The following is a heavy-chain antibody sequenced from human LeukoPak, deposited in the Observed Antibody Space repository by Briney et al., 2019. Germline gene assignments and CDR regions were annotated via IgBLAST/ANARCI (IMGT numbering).Heavy chain of an antibody. D-gene: IGHD2-21*02. CDR2: ISSSSSYT. J-gene: IGHJ4*02. V-gene: IGHV3-11*05. Sequence: GGSLRLSCAASGFTFSNAWMSWVRQAPGKGLEWVSYISSSSSYTNYADSGKGRFTISRDNAKNSLYLQMNSLRAEDTAVYYCARVTARYCGGDCYSRSFFDYWGQGTLVTVSS. CDR3: ARVTARYCGGDCYSRSFFDY. CDR1: GFTFSNAW.